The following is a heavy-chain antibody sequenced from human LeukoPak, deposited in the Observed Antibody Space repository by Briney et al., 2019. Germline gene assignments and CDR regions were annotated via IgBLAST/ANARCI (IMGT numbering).Heavy chain of an antibody. CDR1: GDSVSSNSAA. CDR3: ARDQDGYNYYYYYYYYMDV. J-gene: IGHJ6*03. D-gene: IGHD5-24*01. V-gene: IGHV6-1*01. Sequence: SQTLSLTCAISGDSVSSNSAAWNWIRQSPSRGLEWLGRTYYRSKWYNDYAVSVKSRITINPDTSKNQFSLQLNSVTPEDTAVYYCARDQDGYNYYYYYYYYMDVWGKGTTVTVSS. CDR2: TYYRSKWYN.